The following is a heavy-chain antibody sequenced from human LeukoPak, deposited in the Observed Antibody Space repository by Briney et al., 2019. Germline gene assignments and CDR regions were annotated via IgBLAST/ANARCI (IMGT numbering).Heavy chain of an antibody. D-gene: IGHD3-16*01. CDR2: IYYSGST. V-gene: IGHV4-31*03. CDR3: ATARGGYFDY. Sequence: KSSETLSLTCTVSGGSISSGGYYWSWIRQHPGKGLEWIGYIYYSGSTYYNPSLKSRVTISVDTSKNQFSLKLSSVTATDTAVYYCATARGGYFDYWGQGTLVTVSS. J-gene: IGHJ4*02. CDR1: GGSISSGGYY.